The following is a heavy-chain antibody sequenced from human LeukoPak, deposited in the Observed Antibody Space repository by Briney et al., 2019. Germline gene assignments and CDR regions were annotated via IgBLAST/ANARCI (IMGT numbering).Heavy chain of an antibody. Sequence: SVKVSCKASGGTFSSYAISWVRQAPGQGLEWMGGIIPIFGTANYAQKFRGRVTITADESTSTAYMELSSLRSEDTAVYYCARYCSSTSCQGAFDIWGQGTMVTVSS. J-gene: IGHJ3*02. V-gene: IGHV1-69*01. CDR3: ARYCSSTSCQGAFDI. D-gene: IGHD2-2*01. CDR1: GGTFSSYA. CDR2: IIPIFGTA.